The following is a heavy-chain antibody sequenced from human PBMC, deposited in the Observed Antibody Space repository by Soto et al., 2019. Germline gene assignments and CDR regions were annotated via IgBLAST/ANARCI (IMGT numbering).Heavy chain of an antibody. D-gene: IGHD3-16*01. CDR1: GFSLTTSGAG. J-gene: IGHJ3*01. V-gene: IGHV2-5*02. CDR3: AHLKIMTSSSAFDF. Sequence: QITLKESGPTLVKPTQTLTLTCTFSGFSLTTSGAGVGWIRQPPGKALEWLAFIYWDDDKRYSPSLKSRSIIXKXTXXNQVVLTMTNMDPVDTATYYCAHLKIMTSSSAFDFWGQGTMVSVSS. CDR2: IYWDDDK.